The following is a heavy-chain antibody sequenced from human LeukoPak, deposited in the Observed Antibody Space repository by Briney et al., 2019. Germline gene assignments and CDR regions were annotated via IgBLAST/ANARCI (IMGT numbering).Heavy chain of an antibody. J-gene: IGHJ6*02. D-gene: IGHD3-9*01. Sequence: PSETLSLTCTVSGGSISSGGYYWSWIRQHPGKGLEWIGYIYYSGSTYYNPSLKSRVTISVDTSKNQFSLKLSSVTAADTAVYYCASLGIYDILTMDYYYGMDVWGQGTTVTVSS. CDR3: ASLGIYDILTMDYYYGMDV. CDR1: GGSISSGGYY. V-gene: IGHV4-31*03. CDR2: IYYSGST.